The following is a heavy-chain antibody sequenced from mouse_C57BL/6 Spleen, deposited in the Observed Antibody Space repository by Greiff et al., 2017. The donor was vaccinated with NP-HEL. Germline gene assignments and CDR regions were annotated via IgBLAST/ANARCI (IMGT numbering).Heavy chain of an antibody. CDR1: GFTFSSYA. V-gene: IGHV5-9-1*02. CDR3: TRGITTVVGYFDV. J-gene: IGHJ1*03. CDR2: ISSGGDYT. Sequence: EVMLVESGEGLVKPGGSLKLSCAASGFTFSSYAMSWVRQTPEQRLEWVAYISSGGDYTYYADTVKGRFTISRDNARNTLYLQMSSLKSEDTTMYYCTRGITTVVGYFDVWGTGTTVTVSS. D-gene: IGHD1-1*01.